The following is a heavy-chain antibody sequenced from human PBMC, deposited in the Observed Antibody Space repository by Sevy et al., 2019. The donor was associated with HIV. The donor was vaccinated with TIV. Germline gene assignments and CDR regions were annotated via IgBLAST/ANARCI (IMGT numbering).Heavy chain of an antibody. J-gene: IGHJ5*02. Sequence: GGSLRLSCAASGFPFSSYAMSWVRQAPGKGLEWVSAIGGSGVSTYYADSVKGRFTISRDNSKNTLYLQMNSLRAEDTAVYYCAKGPLGSGSYYNLDWFDPWGQGTLVTVSS. CDR3: AKGPLGSGSYYNLDWFDP. CDR2: IGGSGVST. D-gene: IGHD3-10*01. V-gene: IGHV3-23*01. CDR1: GFPFSSYA.